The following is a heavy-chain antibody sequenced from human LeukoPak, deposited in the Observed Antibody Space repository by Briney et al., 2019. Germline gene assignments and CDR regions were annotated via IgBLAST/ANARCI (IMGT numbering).Heavy chain of an antibody. CDR3: ARRERYCSSISCYGVDY. J-gene: IGHJ4*02. D-gene: IGHD2-2*01. CDR2: IYPSDSDT. CDR1: GYSFTSYW. Sequence: GESLQISCKGSGYSFTSYWIGWVRQMPGKGLEWMGIIYPSDSDTRYSPSFQGQVTISADKSISTAYLQWSSLKASDTAMYYCARRERYCSSISCYGVDYWGQGTLVTVSS. V-gene: IGHV5-51*01.